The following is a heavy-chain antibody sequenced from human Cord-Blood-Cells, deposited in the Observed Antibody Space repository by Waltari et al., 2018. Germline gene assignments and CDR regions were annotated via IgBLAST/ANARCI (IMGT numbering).Heavy chain of an antibody. Sequence: EVQLVESGGGLVQPGGSLRLSCAASGFTFSSYEMNWVRQAPGTGLEWVSYISSSGSTIYYADSVKGRFTIARDNAKNSLYLQMNSLRAEDTAVYYCARDLQLARTIDYWGQGTLVTVSS. CDR2: ISSSGSTI. CDR3: ARDLQLARTIDY. CDR1: GFTFSSYE. V-gene: IGHV3-48*03. J-gene: IGHJ4*02. D-gene: IGHD6-6*01.